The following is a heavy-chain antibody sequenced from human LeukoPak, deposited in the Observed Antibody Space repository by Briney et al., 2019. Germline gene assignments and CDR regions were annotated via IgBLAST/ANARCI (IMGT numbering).Heavy chain of an antibody. D-gene: IGHD3-16*01. Sequence: GGSLRLSCAASGFTFSSCAMSWVRQAPGKGLEWVSVISGSADRTYYADSVKGRFTISRDNSKNTLYLQMNSLRGEDTAVYFCAIHEGGGATWQHRFDHWGRGTLVTVSS. J-gene: IGHJ4*02. CDR3: AIHEGGGATWQHRFDH. CDR1: GFTFSSCA. CDR2: ISGSADRT. V-gene: IGHV3-23*01.